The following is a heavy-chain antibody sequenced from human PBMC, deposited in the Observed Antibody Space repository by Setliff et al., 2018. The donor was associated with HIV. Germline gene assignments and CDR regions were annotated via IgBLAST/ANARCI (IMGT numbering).Heavy chain of an antibody. J-gene: IGHJ6*03. D-gene: IGHD6-19*01. V-gene: IGHV1-8*01. CDR1: GYTFTSYD. Sequence: ASVKVSCKASGYTFTSYDINWVRQATGQGLEWMGWMSPNSGNAGYAQKFQGRVTMTRNTSISTAYMELSSLRSEDTAVYYCARGLAVAGKSYYYYYYMDVWGKGTTVTVSS. CDR3: ARGLAVAGKSYYYYYYMDV. CDR2: MSPNSGNA.